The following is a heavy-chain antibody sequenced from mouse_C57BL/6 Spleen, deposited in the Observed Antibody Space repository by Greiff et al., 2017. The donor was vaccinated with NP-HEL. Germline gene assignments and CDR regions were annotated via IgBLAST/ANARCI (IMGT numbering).Heavy chain of an antibody. Sequence: VKLVESGPGLVAPSQSLSITCTVSGFSLTSYGVDWVRQPPGRGLEWLGVIWGGGSKNYNSALITRLSISKDNTKSQVFLKMNSLQTDDTAMYYCAKQGYGSRGAMDYWGQGTSVTVSS. CDR1: GFSLTSYG. V-gene: IGHV2-9*01. CDR3: AKQGYGSRGAMDY. D-gene: IGHD1-1*01. J-gene: IGHJ4*01. CDR2: IWGGGSK.